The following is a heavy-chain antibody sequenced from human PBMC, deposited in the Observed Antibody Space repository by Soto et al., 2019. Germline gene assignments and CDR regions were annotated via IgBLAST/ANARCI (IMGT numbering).Heavy chain of an antibody. Sequence: PSETLSLTCTVSGYSIGIGYYYWSWIRQLPGKGLEWIGYFFYSGTIYYMPSFQSRVSISVDKSENRLSLNLNSVTAADTGVYYCARGYGGGRGGAFDIWGQGKMVT. CDR2: FFYSGTI. CDR3: ARGYGGGRGGAFDI. D-gene: IGHD4-17*01. CDR1: GYSIGIGYYY. V-gene: IGHV4-30-4*08. J-gene: IGHJ3*02.